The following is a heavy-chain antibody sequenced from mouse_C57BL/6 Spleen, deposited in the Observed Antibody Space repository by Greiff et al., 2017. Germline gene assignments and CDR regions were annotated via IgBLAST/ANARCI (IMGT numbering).Heavy chain of an antibody. Sequence: ESGPGLVKPSQSLSLTCSVTGYSITSGYYWNWIRQFPGNKLEWMGYISYDGSNNYNPSLKNRISITRDTSKNQFFLKLNSVTTEDTATYYCARGGIYYYGSLDYWGQGTTLTVSS. D-gene: IGHD1-1*01. J-gene: IGHJ2*01. CDR3: ARGGIYYYGSLDY. V-gene: IGHV3-6*01. CDR1: GYSITSGYY. CDR2: ISYDGSN.